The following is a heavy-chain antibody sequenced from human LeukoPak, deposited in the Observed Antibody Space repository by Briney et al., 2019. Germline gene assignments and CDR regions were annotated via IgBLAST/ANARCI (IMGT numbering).Heavy chain of an antibody. Sequence: GASVKVSCKASGYTFTSYGISWVRQAPGQGLEWMGWISAYNGNTNYAQKLQGRVTMTTDTSTSTAYMELRSLRSDDTAVYYCARTQAGYSSGWYPDIDYWGHGTLVTVSS. D-gene: IGHD6-19*01. CDR3: ARTQAGYSSGWYPDIDY. V-gene: IGHV1-18*01. CDR1: GYTFTSYG. CDR2: ISAYNGNT. J-gene: IGHJ4*01.